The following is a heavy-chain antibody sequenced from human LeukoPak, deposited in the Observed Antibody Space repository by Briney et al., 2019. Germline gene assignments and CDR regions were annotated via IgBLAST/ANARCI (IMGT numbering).Heavy chain of an antibody. V-gene: IGHV3-23*01. CDR3: RVYSGYDFSY. Sequence: PGGSLRLSCAASGFTFSSYSMNWVRQAPGKGLEWVSAISGSGGSTYYADSVKGRFTISRDNSKNTLYLQMNSLRAEDTAVYYCRVYSGYDFSYWGQGTLVTVSS. J-gene: IGHJ4*02. D-gene: IGHD5-12*01. CDR2: ISGSGGST. CDR1: GFTFSSYS.